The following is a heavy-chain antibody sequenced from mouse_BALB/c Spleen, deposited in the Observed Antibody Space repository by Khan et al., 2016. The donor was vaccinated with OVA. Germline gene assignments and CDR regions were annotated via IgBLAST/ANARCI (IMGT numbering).Heavy chain of an antibody. J-gene: IGHJ2*01. CDR3: GRSEDYDYGADYFDY. CDR1: GYSFIGYF. V-gene: IGHV1-37*01. D-gene: IGHD2-4*01. Sequence: VQLQQSGPELVKPGASVKISCKASGYSFIGYFMNWVKQSHGKSLEWIGRINPYNGDTLYNQKFKGKATLTVDKSSSTAHMEFLSLTSEDSAVYYCGRSEDYDYGADYFDYWGQGTTLTVSS. CDR2: INPYNGDT.